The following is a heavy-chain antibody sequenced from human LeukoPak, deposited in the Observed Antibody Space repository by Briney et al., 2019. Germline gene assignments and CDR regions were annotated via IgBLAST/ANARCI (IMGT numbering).Heavy chain of an antibody. J-gene: IGHJ5*02. Sequence: GASVKVSCKASGYTFTGYYMHWVRQAPGQALEWVGWINPNSGGTNYAQKFQGRVTMTRDTSISTAYMELSRLIPDDTAVYYFARAPRVYCSSTSCYTPWFDPWGQGTPVTVSS. CDR1: GYTFTGYY. CDR3: ARAPRVYCSSTSCYTPWFDP. CDR2: INPNSGGT. D-gene: IGHD2-2*02. V-gene: IGHV1-2*02.